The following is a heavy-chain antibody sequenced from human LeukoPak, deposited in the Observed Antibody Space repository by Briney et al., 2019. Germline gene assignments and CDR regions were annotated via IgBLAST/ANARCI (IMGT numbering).Heavy chain of an antibody. Sequence: SETLSLTCTVSGGSISSGGYYWSWIRQHPGKGLEWIGYIYYSGSTYYNPSLKSRVTISVDTSKNQFSLKLSSVTAADTAVYYCAYNWNDGADYWGQGTLVTVSS. J-gene: IGHJ4*02. CDR2: IYYSGST. CDR1: GGSISSGGYY. D-gene: IGHD1-20*01. V-gene: IGHV4-31*03. CDR3: AYNWNDGADY.